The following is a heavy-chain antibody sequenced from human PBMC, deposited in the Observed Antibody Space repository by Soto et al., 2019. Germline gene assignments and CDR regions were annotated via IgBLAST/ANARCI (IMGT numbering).Heavy chain of an antibody. Sequence: QVQLVQSGAEVKKPGASVKVSCKASGYTFTSYGISWVLQAPGQGLEWMGWISAYNGNTNYAQKLQGRVTMTTDTSTSTAYMELRSLRSDDTAVYYCARAPSYQYSSSPLSDYWGQGTLVTVSS. V-gene: IGHV1-18*01. CDR3: ARAPSYQYSSSPLSDY. CDR2: ISAYNGNT. J-gene: IGHJ4*02. D-gene: IGHD6-13*01. CDR1: GYTFTSYG.